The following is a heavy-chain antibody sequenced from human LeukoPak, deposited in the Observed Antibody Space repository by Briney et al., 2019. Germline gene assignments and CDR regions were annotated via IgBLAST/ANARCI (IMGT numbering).Heavy chain of an antibody. J-gene: IGHJ6*03. CDR1: GGSISSGSYY. D-gene: IGHD6-6*01. CDR3: ARRLVPYYYYMDV. CDR2: IYSSGST. Sequence: PSETLSLTCTVSGGSISSGSYYWNWIRQPAGKGLEWIGRIYSSGSTHYNPSLKSRVTISVDTSKNQFSLTLSSVTAADTAVYYCARRLVPYYYYMDVWGKGTTVTVSS. V-gene: IGHV4-61*02.